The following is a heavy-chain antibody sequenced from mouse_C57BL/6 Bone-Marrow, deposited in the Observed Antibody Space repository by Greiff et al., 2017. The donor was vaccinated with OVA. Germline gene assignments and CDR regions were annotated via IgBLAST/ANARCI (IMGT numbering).Heavy chain of an antibody. V-gene: IGHV1-52*01. J-gene: IGHJ3*01. Sequence: QVQLQQPGAELVRPGSSVKLSCKASGYTFTSYWMHWVKQRPIQGLEWIGNIDPSDSETHYNQKFKDKATLTVDKSSSTAYMQLSSLTSEDSAVYYGARTGSRGGFAYWGQGTLVTVSA. CDR1: GYTFTSYW. CDR2: IDPSDSET. D-gene: IGHD1-1*01. CDR3: ARTGSRGGFAY.